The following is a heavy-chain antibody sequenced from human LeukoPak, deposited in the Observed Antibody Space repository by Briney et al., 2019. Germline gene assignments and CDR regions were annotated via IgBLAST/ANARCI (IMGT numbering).Heavy chain of an antibody. CDR2: IYHSGST. J-gene: IGHJ6*03. CDR3: ARGGKGPVSYYYYVDV. D-gene: IGHD1-14*01. CDR1: GYSISSGYY. V-gene: IGHV4-38-2*02. Sequence: SETLSLTCTVSGYSISSGYYWGWIRQPPGQGLEWIGSIYHSGSTYYNPSLKSRVTISVDTSKNQFSLKLSSVTAADTAVYYCARGGKGPVSYYYYVDVWGKGTTVTVSS.